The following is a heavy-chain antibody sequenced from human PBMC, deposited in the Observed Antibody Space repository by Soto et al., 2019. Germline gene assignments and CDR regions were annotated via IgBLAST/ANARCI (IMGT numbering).Heavy chain of an antibody. CDR2: ISAYNGNT. Sequence: ASVKVSCKASGYTFTSYGISWVRQAPGQGLEWMGWISAYNGNTNYAQKLQGRVAMTTDTSTSTAYVELRSLRSDDTAVYYCARDSESAVANNDYWGQGTLVTVSS. J-gene: IGHJ4*02. D-gene: IGHD6-19*01. CDR3: ARDSESAVANNDY. CDR1: GYTFTSYG. V-gene: IGHV1-18*01.